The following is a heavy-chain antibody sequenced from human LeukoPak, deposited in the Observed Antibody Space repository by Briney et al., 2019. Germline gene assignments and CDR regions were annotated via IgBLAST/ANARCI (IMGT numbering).Heavy chain of an antibody. V-gene: IGHV7-4-1*02. D-gene: IGHD6-19*01. Sequence: ASVKVSCKASGYTFISYALSWVRQAPGQGLEWMGWINIETGNPTYAQGFTGRFVSSLDTSVSTAYLQISSLKAEDTAVYYCARVAGYTTDWYGGGDDYWGQGTLVTVSS. J-gene: IGHJ4*02. CDR2: INIETGNP. CDR1: GYTFISYA. CDR3: ARVAGYTTDWYGGGDDY.